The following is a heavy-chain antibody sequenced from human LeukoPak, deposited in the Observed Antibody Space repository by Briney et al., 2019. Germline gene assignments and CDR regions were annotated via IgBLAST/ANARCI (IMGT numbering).Heavy chain of an antibody. CDR3: ARDLVYYDSSGDAFDI. D-gene: IGHD3-22*01. CDR2: INPNSGGT. CDR1: GYTFTGYY. V-gene: IGHV1-2*02. J-gene: IGHJ3*02. Sequence: GASVKVSCKASGYTFTGYYMHWVRQAPGQGLEWMGWINPNSGGTNYGQKFQGRVTMTRDTSISTAYMELSRLRSDDTAVYYCARDLVYYDSSGDAFDIWGQGTMVTVSS.